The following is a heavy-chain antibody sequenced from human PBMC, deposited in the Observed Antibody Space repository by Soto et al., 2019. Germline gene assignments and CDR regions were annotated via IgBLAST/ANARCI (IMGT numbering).Heavy chain of an antibody. CDR3: SRIAVSGPRTGFDY. CDR1: GGSFSGYY. J-gene: IGHJ4*02. CDR2: INHSGST. Sequence: PSETLSLTCAVYGGSFSGYYWSWIRQPPGKGLEWIGEINHSGSTNYNPSLKSRLTISVGTSKTQSSLRLSSVTAADTVVYYCSRIAVSGPRTGFDYWGQGILVTVSS. D-gene: IGHD6-19*01. V-gene: IGHV4-34*01.